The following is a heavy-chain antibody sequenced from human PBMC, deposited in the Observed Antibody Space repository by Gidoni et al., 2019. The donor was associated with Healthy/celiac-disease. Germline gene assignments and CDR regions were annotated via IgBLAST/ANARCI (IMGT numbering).Heavy chain of an antibody. CDR1: GYTFTSYA. CDR2: INAGNGNT. J-gene: IGHJ4*02. Sequence: QVQLVQSGAEVQKPGASVKVSCKASGYTFTSYAMHWVRQAPGQRLEWMGWINAGNGNTKYSQKFQGRVNITRDTSASTAYMELSSLRSEDTAVYYCARDRGSGSNYFDYWGQGTLVTVSS. CDR3: ARDRGSGSNYFDY. D-gene: IGHD6-19*01. V-gene: IGHV1-3*01.